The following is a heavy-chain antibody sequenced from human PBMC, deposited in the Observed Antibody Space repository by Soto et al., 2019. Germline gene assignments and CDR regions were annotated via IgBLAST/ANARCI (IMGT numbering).Heavy chain of an antibody. Sequence: QVQLQQWGAGLLKPSETLSLTCAVYGGSFSTDYWSWIRQPPGKGLEWIGEINPSGGTNYTPSLKSRVTISVATSKNPFSLKLSSVTAADTAVYYCARVLAARTSRDFDYWGQGTLVTVSS. J-gene: IGHJ4*02. V-gene: IGHV4-34*01. D-gene: IGHD6-6*01. CDR3: ARVLAARTSRDFDY. CDR2: INPSGGT. CDR1: GGSFSTDY.